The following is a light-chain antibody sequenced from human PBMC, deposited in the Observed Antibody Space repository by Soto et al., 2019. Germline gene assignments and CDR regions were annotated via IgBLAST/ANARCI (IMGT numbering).Light chain of an antibody. CDR2: GNS. V-gene: IGLV1-40*01. CDR3: QSYDSSLSGWV. Sequence: QSVLTQPPSVSGAPGQRVTISCTGSSSNIGTGYDVHWYRHLPGTAPKLLIYGNSNRPSGVPDRFSGSKSGTSASLAITGLQAEDEADYYCQSYDSSLSGWVFGGGTQLTVL. J-gene: IGLJ3*02. CDR1: SSNIGTGYD.